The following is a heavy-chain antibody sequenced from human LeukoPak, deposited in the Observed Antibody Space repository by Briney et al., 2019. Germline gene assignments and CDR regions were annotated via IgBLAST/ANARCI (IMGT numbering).Heavy chain of an antibody. Sequence: GGSLRLSCAASGFTFSSYSMNWVRQAPGKGLEWVSSVSSSSSYIYYADSVKGRFTISRDNAKNSLYPQMNSLRAEDTAVYYCARDISGWYDPTLGYYGMDVWGQGTTVTVSS. CDR3: ARDISGWYDPTLGYYGMDV. CDR1: GFTFSSYS. D-gene: IGHD6-19*01. V-gene: IGHV3-21*01. CDR2: VSSSSSYI. J-gene: IGHJ6*02.